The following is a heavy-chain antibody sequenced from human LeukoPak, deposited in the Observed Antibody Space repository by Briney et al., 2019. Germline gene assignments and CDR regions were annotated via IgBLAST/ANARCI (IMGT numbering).Heavy chain of an antibody. CDR3: ARGRYCSSTSCYYYMDV. J-gene: IGHJ6*03. CDR2: ISAYNGNT. V-gene: IGHV1-18*01. D-gene: IGHD2-2*01. Sequence: ASVKVSCKASGYTFTSYGISWVRQAPGQGLEWMGWISAYNGNTNYAQKLQGRVTMTTDTSTSTAYMELRSLRSDDTAVYYCARGRYCSSTSCYYYMDVWGKGTTVTISS. CDR1: GYTFTSYG.